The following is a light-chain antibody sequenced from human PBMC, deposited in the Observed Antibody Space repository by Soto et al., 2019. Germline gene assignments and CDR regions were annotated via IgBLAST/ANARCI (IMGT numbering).Light chain of an antibody. V-gene: IGKV3-20*01. Sequence: EMVLTQSPGTLSLSPGERATLSCRASQSVSSSYLDWYQQKPGQAPRLLIYVASSRATGIPDRFSGSGSGTDFTLTISRLEPEDFAVYYCQQYGSSPQTFGQGTKVVIK. J-gene: IGKJ1*01. CDR1: QSVSSSY. CDR3: QQYGSSPQT. CDR2: VAS.